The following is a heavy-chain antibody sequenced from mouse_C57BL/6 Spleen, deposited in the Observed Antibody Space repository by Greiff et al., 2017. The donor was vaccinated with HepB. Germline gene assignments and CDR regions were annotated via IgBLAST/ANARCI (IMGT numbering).Heavy chain of an antibody. CDR3: ARPYYGSSYPAY. V-gene: IGHV1-64*01. D-gene: IGHD1-1*01. CDR1: GYTFTSYW. Sequence: QVQLKQSGAELVKPGASVKLSCKASGYTFTSYWMHWVKQRPGQGLEWIGMIHPNSGSTNYNEKFKSKATLTVDKSSSTAYMQLSSLTSEDSAVYYCARPYYGSSYPAYWGQGTLVTVSA. J-gene: IGHJ3*01. CDR2: IHPNSGST.